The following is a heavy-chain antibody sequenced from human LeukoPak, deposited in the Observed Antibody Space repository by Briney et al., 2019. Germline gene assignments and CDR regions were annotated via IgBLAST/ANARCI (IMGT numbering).Heavy chain of an antibody. D-gene: IGHD3-3*01. V-gene: IGHV1/OR15-1*04. CDR1: GYIFTDYY. Sequence: GASVKVSCTASGYIFTDYYIHWVRQAPGQGLEWMGRISPNSGGTNYAQKFQGRVTMTRNTSISTAYMELSSLRSEDTAVYYCARGGYYDFWSGYYRSTSYNWFDPWGQGTLVTVSS. CDR3: ARGGYYDFWSGYYRSTSYNWFDP. CDR2: ISPNSGGT. J-gene: IGHJ5*02.